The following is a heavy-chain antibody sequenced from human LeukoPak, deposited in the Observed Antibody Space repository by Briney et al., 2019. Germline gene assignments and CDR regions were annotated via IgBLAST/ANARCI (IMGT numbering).Heavy chain of an antibody. CDR1: GGSISSGSYY. CDR2: IYTSGST. J-gene: IGHJ6*03. Sequence: SETPSLTCTVSGGSISSGSYYWSWIRQPAGKGLEWIGRIYTSGSTNYNPSLKSRVTISVDTSKNQFSLKLSSVTAADTAVYYCAREALTYGSGHIKLGDYYYYYMDVWGKGTTVTISS. CDR3: AREALTYGSGHIKLGDYYYYYMDV. D-gene: IGHD3-10*01. V-gene: IGHV4-61*02.